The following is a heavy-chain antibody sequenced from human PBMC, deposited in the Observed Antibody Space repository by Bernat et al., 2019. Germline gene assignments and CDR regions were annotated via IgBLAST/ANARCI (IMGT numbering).Heavy chain of an antibody. CDR3: ARLNELRYFDYVPSDGFDY. CDR1: GGSISSSSYY. D-gene: IGHD3-9*01. CDR2: IYYSGST. J-gene: IGHJ4*02. Sequence: QLQLQESGPGLVKPSETLSLTCTVSGGSISSSSYYWGWIRQPPGKGLEWIGSIYYSGSTYYNPSLKSRVTISVDTSKNQFTLKLSSVTAADTAVYYCARLNELRYFDYVPSDGFDYWGQGTLVTVSS. V-gene: IGHV4-39*01.